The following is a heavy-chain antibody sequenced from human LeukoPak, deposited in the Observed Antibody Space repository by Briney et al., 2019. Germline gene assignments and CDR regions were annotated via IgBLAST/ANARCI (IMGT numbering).Heavy chain of an antibody. CDR1: GFTFSSYE. CDR3: ARDLNGWLQPPSYWYFDL. V-gene: IGHV3-7*01. D-gene: IGHD5-24*01. J-gene: IGHJ2*01. Sequence: GGSLRLSCAASGFTFSSYEMNWVRQAPGKGLEWVANIKQDGSAKYYVDSVKDRFTISRDNAKNSLYLQMNSLRAEDTAVYYCARDLNGWLQPPSYWYFDLWGRGTLVTVSS. CDR2: IKQDGSAK.